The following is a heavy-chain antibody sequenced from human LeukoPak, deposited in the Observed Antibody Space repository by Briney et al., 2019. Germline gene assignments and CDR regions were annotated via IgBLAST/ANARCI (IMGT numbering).Heavy chain of an antibody. CDR2: IYYSGST. CDR1: GGSISSYY. D-gene: IGHD3-10*01. CDR3: AKGGIGEPYFDY. Sequence: SETLSLTCTVSGGSISSYYWSWIRQPPGKGLEWIGYIYYSGSTNYNPSLKSRVTISVDTSKNQFSLKLSSVTAADTAVYYCAKGGIGEPYFDYWGQGTLVTVSS. J-gene: IGHJ4*02. V-gene: IGHV4-59*01.